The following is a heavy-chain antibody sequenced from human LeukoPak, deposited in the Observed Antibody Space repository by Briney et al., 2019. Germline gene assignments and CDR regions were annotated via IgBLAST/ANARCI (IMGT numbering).Heavy chain of an antibody. CDR3: ARARSAKWGFDY. CDR2: IYYSGST. V-gene: IGHV4-39*07. J-gene: IGHJ4*02. D-gene: IGHD1-26*01. Sequence: SETLSLTCTVSGGSISSSSYYWGWIRQPPGKGLEWIGSIYYSGSTYYNPSLKSRVTISVDTSKTQFSLKLSSVTAADTAIYYCARARSAKWGFDYWGQGILVTVSS. CDR1: GGSISSSSYY.